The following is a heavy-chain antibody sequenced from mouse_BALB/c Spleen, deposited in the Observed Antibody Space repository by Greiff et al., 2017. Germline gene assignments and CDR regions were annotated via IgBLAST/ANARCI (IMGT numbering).Heavy chain of an antibody. J-gene: IGHJ4*01. V-gene: IGHV5-4*02. Sequence: EVQLVESGGGLVKPGGSLKLSCAASGFTFSDYYMYWVRQTPEKRLEWVATISDGGSYTYYPDSVKGRFTISRDNAKNNLYLQMSSLKSEDTAMYYCARDPMITTGYAMDYWGQGTSVTVSS. D-gene: IGHD2-4*01. CDR1: GFTFSDYY. CDR2: ISDGGSYT. CDR3: ARDPMITTGYAMDY.